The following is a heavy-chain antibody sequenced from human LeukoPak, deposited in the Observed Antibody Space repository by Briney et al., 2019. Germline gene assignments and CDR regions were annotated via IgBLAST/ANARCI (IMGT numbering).Heavy chain of an antibody. CDR2: IYSSGST. CDR1: GLTVSSNY. D-gene: IGHD5-24*01. V-gene: IGHV3-53*01. J-gene: IGHJ4*02. CDR3: TRTFLSGDGYKVGYFDY. Sequence: GGSLRLSCAASGLTVSSNYMSWVRQAPGKGLEWVSLIYSSGSTHYADSVKGRFTISRDNSKNTLFLQMNSLTAEDTAMYYCTRTFLSGDGYKVGYFDYWGQGTLVTVSS.